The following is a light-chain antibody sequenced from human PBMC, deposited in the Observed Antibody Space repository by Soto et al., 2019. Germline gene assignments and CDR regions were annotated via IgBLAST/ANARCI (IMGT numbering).Light chain of an antibody. CDR1: SSNIGAGYD. J-gene: IGLJ1*01. Sequence: QSVLTQPPSVSGGPGQRVTSSCTGSSSNIGAGYDVHWYQQLPGTAPKLLIYSNNNRPSGVPDRFSASKSGTSASLAITGLQAEDEADYYCQSYDSSLSGRYVFGTGTKVTVL. CDR3: QSYDSSLSGRYV. CDR2: SNN. V-gene: IGLV1-40*01.